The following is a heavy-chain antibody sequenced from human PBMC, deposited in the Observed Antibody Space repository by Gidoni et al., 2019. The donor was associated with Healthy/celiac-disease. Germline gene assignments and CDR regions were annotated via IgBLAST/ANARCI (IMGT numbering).Heavy chain of an antibody. J-gene: IGHJ6*02. CDR3: ARAGARGRWELAYYYYYGMDV. CDR1: GFTFSTYG. Sequence: QVQLVESGGGVVQPGRSLSLSCAASGFTFSTYGMHWFSQAPGKGLEWVAVIWYDGSNKYYADAVKGRFTISRDNSKNTLYLQMNSLRAEDTAVYYCARAGARGRWELAYYYYYGMDVWGQGTTVTVSS. D-gene: IGHD1-26*01. V-gene: IGHV3-33*01. CDR2: IWYDGSNK.